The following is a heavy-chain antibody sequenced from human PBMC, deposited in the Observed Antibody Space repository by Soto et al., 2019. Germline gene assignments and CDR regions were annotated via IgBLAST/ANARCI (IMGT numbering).Heavy chain of an antibody. CDR2: IYYSGST. Sequence: SETLSLTCTVSGGSISSYYWSWIRQPPGKGLEWIGYIYYSGSTNYNPSLKSRVTISVDTSKNQFSLKLSSVTAADTAVYYCARASGDCSSTSCQASRYYYYYYYMDVWGKGTTVTVSS. J-gene: IGHJ6*03. CDR3: ARASGDCSSTSCQASRYYYYYYYMDV. CDR1: GGSISSYY. D-gene: IGHD2-2*01. V-gene: IGHV4-59*01.